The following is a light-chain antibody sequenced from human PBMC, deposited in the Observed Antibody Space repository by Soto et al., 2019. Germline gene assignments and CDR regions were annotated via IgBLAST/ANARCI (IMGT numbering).Light chain of an antibody. CDR3: QKYNSAPLT. CDR1: QSISSY. J-gene: IGKJ1*01. Sequence: DVQMTQSPSSLSASVGDRVTITCRASQSISSYLNWYQQKPGKAPKVLIYAASSLQSGIPSRFSGSGPGTDFTLTISSLQPEDVATYYCQKYNSAPLTFGQGTKVDIK. V-gene: IGKV1-39*01. CDR2: AAS.